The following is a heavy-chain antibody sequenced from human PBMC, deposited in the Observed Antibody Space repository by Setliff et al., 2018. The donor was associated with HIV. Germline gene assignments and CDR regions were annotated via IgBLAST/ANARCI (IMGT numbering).Heavy chain of an antibody. CDR2: MHTSGNT. Sequence: PSETLSLTCSVSGDSFSSGTYYWGWIRQPPGKGLEWIGRMHTSGNTNYNPSLKSRVTMSVDTSKNQFSLRLSSVTAADTAVYYCARDQKGYSYGYFDSWGQGTLVTVSS. V-gene: IGHV4-61*01. J-gene: IGHJ4*02. D-gene: IGHD5-18*01. CDR1: GDSFSSGTYY. CDR3: ARDQKGYSYGYFDS.